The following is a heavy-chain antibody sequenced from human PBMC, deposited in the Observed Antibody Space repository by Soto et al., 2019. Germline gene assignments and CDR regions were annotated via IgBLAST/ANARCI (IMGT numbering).Heavy chain of an antibody. CDR3: ARSIVVVTALDY. CDR1: GYTFRNHG. CDR2: IGAYNGNK. V-gene: IGHV1-18*01. Sequence: GASVKVSCKASGYTFRNHGITWVRQAPGQGLEWMGWIGAYNGNKKYAQKFQGRLTMTTDTSTGTAYMELASLRSEDTAVYYCARSIVVVTALDYWGQGTLVTVSS. D-gene: IGHD2-21*02. J-gene: IGHJ4*02.